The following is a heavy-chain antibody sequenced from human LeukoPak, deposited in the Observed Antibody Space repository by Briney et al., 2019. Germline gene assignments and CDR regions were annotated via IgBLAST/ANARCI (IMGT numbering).Heavy chain of an antibody. D-gene: IGHD6-13*01. V-gene: IGHV4-4*07. CDR2: IYTSGSP. J-gene: IGHJ2*01. CDR1: GGSISSYD. Sequence: SETLSLTCTVSGGSISSYDWSWIRQPAGKRLEWIGRIYTSGSPNYNPSLKSRVIMSVDTSKNQFSLKLSSVTAADTAVYYCARVSSSWYQDWYFDLWGRGTLVTVSS. CDR3: ARVSSSWYQDWYFDL.